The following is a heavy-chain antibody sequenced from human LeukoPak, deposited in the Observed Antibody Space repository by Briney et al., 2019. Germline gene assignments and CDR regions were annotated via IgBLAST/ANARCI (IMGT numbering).Heavy chain of an antibody. J-gene: IGHJ5*02. Sequence: TSETLSLTCAVYGGSFSAYYWSWIRQPPGKGLEWIGEINHSGSTNYNPSLKSRVAISVDTSKNQFSLRLSSVTAADTAVYYCARPSSLGFCSGGSCSYNWFDLWGQGTLVTVSS. CDR3: ARPSSLGFCSGGSCSYNWFDL. V-gene: IGHV4-34*01. D-gene: IGHD2-15*01. CDR2: INHSGST. CDR1: GGSFSAYY.